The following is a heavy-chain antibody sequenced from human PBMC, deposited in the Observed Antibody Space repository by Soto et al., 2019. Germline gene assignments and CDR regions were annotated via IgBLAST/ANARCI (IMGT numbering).Heavy chain of an antibody. D-gene: IGHD3-10*01. J-gene: IGHJ4*02. CDR1: GGTFSSYA. CDR3: ARGRVPEYYYYGSGSYYDFDY. CDR2: IIPIFGTA. Sequence: GASVKVSCKASGGTFSSYAISWVRQAPGQGLEWMGGIIPIFGTANYAQKYQGRVTITADESTSTAYMELSSLRSEDTAVYYCARGRVPEYYYYGSGSYYDFDYWGQGTLVTVSS. V-gene: IGHV1-69*13.